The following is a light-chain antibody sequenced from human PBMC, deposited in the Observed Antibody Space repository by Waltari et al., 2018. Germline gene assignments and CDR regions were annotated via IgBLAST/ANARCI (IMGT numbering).Light chain of an antibody. J-gene: IGKJ1*01. CDR2: GAS. CDR1: QDIHSR. V-gene: IGKV1-12*01. CDR3: QQTYGFPLT. Sequence: DIQLTQSPSSVSASVGDRVTITCRASQDIHSRLAWYQQKPGQVPRLLISGASKLKSGVPSRFFGGGSGSDFTLSITNLQPEDFAVYFCQQTYGFPLTFGPGT.